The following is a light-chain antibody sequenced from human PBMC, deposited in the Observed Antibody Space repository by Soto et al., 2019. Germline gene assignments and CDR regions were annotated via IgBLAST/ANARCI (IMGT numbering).Light chain of an antibody. Sequence: EIVMTQSPATLSVSPGERATLSCRASQSVGRSLAWHQQKPGQAPRILMYDASTRATGIPARFSGSGSGTEFTLTISSLQSEDFAVYYCQQYHNWPITFGQGTRLEIK. CDR1: QSVGRS. CDR2: DAS. V-gene: IGKV3-15*01. CDR3: QQYHNWPIT. J-gene: IGKJ5*01.